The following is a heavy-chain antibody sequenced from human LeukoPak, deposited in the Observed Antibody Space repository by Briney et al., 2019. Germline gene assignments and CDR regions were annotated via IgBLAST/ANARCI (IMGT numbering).Heavy chain of an antibody. Sequence: GASVKVSCKASGYTFTSYGTSWVRQAPGQGLEWMGWISAYNGNTNYAQKLQGRVTMTTDTSTSTAYMELRSLRSDDTAVYYCARDLGPDKYYYDSSGYYYVGAFDIWGQGTMVTVSS. CDR3: ARDLGPDKYYYDSSGYYYVGAFDI. J-gene: IGHJ3*02. CDR1: GYTFTSYG. V-gene: IGHV1-18*01. D-gene: IGHD3-22*01. CDR2: ISAYNGNT.